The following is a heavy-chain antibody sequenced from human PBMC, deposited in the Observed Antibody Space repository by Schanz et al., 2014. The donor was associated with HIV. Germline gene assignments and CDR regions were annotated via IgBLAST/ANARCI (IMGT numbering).Heavy chain of an antibody. CDR3: ARDLGRYYYGSGSYYNPYGVDA. D-gene: IGHD3-10*01. J-gene: IGHJ6*02. Sequence: QVQLVESGGGVVQPGRSLRLSCAASGFIFSSYAMHWVRQAPGKGLEWVALISYDGSKKYYADSVKGRFTISRDNSKNKLYLQMNSLRAEDTAVYYCARDLGRYYYGSGSYYNPYGVDAWGQGTTVTVS. CDR2: ISYDGSKK. V-gene: IGHV3-30-3*01. CDR1: GFIFSSYA.